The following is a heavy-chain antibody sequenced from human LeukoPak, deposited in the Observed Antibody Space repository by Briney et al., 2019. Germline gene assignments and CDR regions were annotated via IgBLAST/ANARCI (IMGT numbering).Heavy chain of an antibody. V-gene: IGHV3-30*18. CDR3: AKDTYYDSSGLEPGYCDY. CDR2: ISYDGSNK. D-gene: IGHD3-22*01. J-gene: IGHJ4*02. Sequence: GRGLRLSCAPCVDSLCRYGMHCVRDAIGKGVGWGGDISYDGSNKYYADSVTGRFTISRDNSKNTLYLQMNSLRAEDTAGYYCAKDTYYDSSGLEPGYCDYGPRGPLVSVS. CDR1: VDSLCRYG.